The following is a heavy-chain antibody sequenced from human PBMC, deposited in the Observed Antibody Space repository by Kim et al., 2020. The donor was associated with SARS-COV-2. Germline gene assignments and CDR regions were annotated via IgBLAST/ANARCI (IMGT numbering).Heavy chain of an antibody. CDR3: ARDTGTLRYCSSTSCYAGVVGMDV. D-gene: IGHD2-2*01. CDR2: ISYDGSNK. Sequence: GGSLRLSCAASGFTFSSYAMHWVRQAPGKGLEWVAVISYDGSNKYYADSVKGRFTISRDNSKNTLYLQMNSLRAEDTAVYYCARDTGTLRYCSSTSCYAGVVGMDVWGQGTTVTVSS. J-gene: IGHJ6*02. V-gene: IGHV3-30*04. CDR1: GFTFSSYA.